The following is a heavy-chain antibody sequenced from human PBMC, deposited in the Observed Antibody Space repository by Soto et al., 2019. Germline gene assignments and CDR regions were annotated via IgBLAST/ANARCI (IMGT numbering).Heavy chain of an antibody. CDR3: ASIQPGIAAARNYYYYGMDV. CDR2: ISAYNGNT. V-gene: IGHV1-18*01. Sequence: GASVKVSCKASGYTFTSYGISWVRQAPGQGLVWMGWISAYNGNTNYAQKLQGRVTMTTDTSTSTAYMELRSLRSDDTAVYYCASIQPGIAAARNYYYYGMDVWGQGTTVTVYS. D-gene: IGHD6-13*01. J-gene: IGHJ6*02. CDR1: GYTFTSYG.